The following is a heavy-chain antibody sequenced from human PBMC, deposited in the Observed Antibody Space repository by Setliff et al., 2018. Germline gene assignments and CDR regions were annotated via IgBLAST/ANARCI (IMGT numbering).Heavy chain of an antibody. D-gene: IGHD3-22*01. V-gene: IGHV3-48*01. Sequence: GGSLRLSCAASGFTFSSEYMNWVRQAPGKGLEWVSYISSSSTSIYPDSVKDRFTISRDNAKKSLYLQMDSLRAEDTAVYYCVRELRVIVGVGIQGVFDIWGQGTMVTVSS. CDR1: GFTFSSEY. J-gene: IGHJ3*02. CDR2: ISSSSTSI. CDR3: VRELRVIVGVGIQGVFDI.